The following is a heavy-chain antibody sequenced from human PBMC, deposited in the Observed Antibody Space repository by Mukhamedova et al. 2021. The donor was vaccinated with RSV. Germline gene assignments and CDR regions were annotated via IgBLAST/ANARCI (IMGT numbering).Heavy chain of an antibody. CDR2: VYDSGST. J-gene: IGHJ6*03. V-gene: IGHV4-59*08. Sequence: RQSPGKGLEWIGYVYDSGSTNYNPSLRSRVTISVDTSKNQFSLKLRSVTAADTAVYYCARRRANYMDGLGKGTTGTVSS. CDR3: ARRRANYMDG.